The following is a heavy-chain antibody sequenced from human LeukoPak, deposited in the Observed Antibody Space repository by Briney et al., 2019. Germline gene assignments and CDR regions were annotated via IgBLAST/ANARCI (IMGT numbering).Heavy chain of an antibody. J-gene: IGHJ6*03. CDR3: ASISSYYYYYYMDV. Sequence: SETLSLTCTVSGGSISSSSYYWGWIRQPPGKGLEWIGSIYYSGSTYYNPSLKSRVTISVDTSKNRFSLKLSSVTAADTAVYYCASISSYYYYYYMDVWGKGTTVTVSS. D-gene: IGHD6-6*01. CDR2: IYYSGST. CDR1: GGSISSSSYY. V-gene: IGHV4-39*01.